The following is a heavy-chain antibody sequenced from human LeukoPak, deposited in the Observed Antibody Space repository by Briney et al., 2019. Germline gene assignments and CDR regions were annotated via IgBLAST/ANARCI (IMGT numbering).Heavy chain of an antibody. Sequence: GSLRLSCAASGITVSSNYMSWVRQAPGKGLEWVSVIYSGGSTYYADSVKGRFTISRDNSKNTLYLQMNSLRAEDTDVYYCARDTYYYDSSGSTWGQGTLVTVSS. V-gene: IGHV3-66*01. CDR2: IYSGGST. CDR1: GITVSSNY. J-gene: IGHJ5*02. D-gene: IGHD3-22*01. CDR3: ARDTYYYDSSGST.